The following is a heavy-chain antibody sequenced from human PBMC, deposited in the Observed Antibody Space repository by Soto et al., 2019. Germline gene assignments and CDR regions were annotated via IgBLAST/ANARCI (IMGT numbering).Heavy chain of an antibody. D-gene: IGHD4-17*01. J-gene: IGHJ6*02. CDR3: ASNYGDYRYYYGMDV. CDR2: IIPLFGTA. Sequence: QVQLVQSGAEVKKPGSSVKVSCKASGGTFSSYAISWVRQAPGQGLEWMAGIIPLFGTADYAQKFQGRVTITADESTSTAYMELSSLRSEDTAVYYCASNYGDYRYYYGMDVWGQETTVTVSS. CDR1: GGTFSSYA. V-gene: IGHV1-69*12.